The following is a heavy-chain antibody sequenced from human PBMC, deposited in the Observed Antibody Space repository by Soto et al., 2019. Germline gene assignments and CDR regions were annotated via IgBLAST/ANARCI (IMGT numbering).Heavy chain of an antibody. J-gene: IGHJ4*02. Sequence: EVQLVESGGGLVQPGGSLRLSCAASGFTFSSYWMHWVRQAPGKGLVWVSRIKSDGSNINYADSVKGRLTISRGNAKNTLYQQMDSLRAEDTAIYYCARGGFSGSGSFIQGDYWGQGTLVTVSS. CDR1: GFTFSSYW. CDR2: IKSDGSNI. V-gene: IGHV3-74*01. CDR3: ARGGFSGSGSFIQGDY. D-gene: IGHD3-10*01.